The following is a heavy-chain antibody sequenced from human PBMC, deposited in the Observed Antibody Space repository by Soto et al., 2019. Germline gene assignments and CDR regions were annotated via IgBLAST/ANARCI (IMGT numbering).Heavy chain of an antibody. CDR3: ARSVVPAANPERIDY. V-gene: IGHV4-59*01. J-gene: IGHJ4*02. D-gene: IGHD2-2*01. Sequence: QVQLQESGPGLVKPSETLSLTCTVSGGSISSYYWSWIRQPPGKGLEWIGYIYYSGSTNYNPSLKSRVTISVDTSKNQFSLKLSSVTAADTAVYYCARSVVPAANPERIDYWGQGTLVTVSS. CDR1: GGSISSYY. CDR2: IYYSGST.